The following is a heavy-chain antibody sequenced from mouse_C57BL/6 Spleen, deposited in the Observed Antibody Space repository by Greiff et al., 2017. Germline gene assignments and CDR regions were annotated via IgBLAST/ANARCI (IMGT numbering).Heavy chain of an antibody. CDR1: GYTFTSYW. J-gene: IGHJ4*01. CDR3: AREGGLRRGLGYAMDY. V-gene: IGHV1-53*01. Sequence: VQLQQPGTELVKPGASVKLSCKASGYTFTSYWMHWVKQRPGQGLEWIGNINPSNGGTNYNEKFKSKATLTVDKSSSPAYMQLSSLTSEDSAVYYCAREGGLRRGLGYAMDYWGQGTSVTVSS. D-gene: IGHD2-4*01. CDR2: INPSNGGT.